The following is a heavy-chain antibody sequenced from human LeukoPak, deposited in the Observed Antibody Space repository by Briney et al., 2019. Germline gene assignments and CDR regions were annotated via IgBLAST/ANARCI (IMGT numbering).Heavy chain of an antibody. J-gene: IGHJ6*03. CDR3: ARAGDFWSGYPSRNYMDV. V-gene: IGHV4-59*08. D-gene: IGHD3-3*01. Sequence: SETLSLTCTVSGGSISSYYWSWIRQPPGKGLEWIGCIYYSGSTNYNPSLKSRVTISVDTSKNQFSLKLSSVTAADTAVYYCARAGDFWSGYPSRNYMDVWGKGTTVTVSS. CDR1: GGSISSYY. CDR2: IYYSGST.